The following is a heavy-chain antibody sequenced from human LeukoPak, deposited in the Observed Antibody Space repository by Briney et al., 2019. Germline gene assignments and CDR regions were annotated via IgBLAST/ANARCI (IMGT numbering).Heavy chain of an antibody. CDR2: IIPIFGTA. CDR1: GGTFSSYA. V-gene: IGHV1-69*01. D-gene: IGHD1-26*01. Sequence: ASVKVSCKASGGTFSSYAISWVRQAPGLGLEWMGGIIPIFGTANYAQKFQGRVTITADESTSTAYMELSSLRSEDTAVYYCASRSGSYGYYFDYWDQGTLVTVSS. J-gene: IGHJ4*02. CDR3: ASRSGSYGYYFDY.